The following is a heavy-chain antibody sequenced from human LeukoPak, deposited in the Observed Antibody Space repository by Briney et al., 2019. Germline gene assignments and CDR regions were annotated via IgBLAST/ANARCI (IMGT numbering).Heavy chain of an antibody. D-gene: IGHD3-10*01. J-gene: IGHJ6*02. CDR3: ARGLHYYYYGMDV. CDR1: GFTFSSYT. Sequence: PGRSLRLSCAASGFTFSSYTMHWVRQAPGKGLEWVAVISYEGSNKYYADSVKGGFTISRDNSKNTLYLQMNSLRAEDTAVYYCARGLHYYYYGMDVWGQGTTVTVSS. V-gene: IGHV3-30-3*01. CDR2: ISYEGSNK.